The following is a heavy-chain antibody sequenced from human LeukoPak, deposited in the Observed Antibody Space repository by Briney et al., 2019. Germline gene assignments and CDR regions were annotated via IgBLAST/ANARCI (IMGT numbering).Heavy chain of an antibody. CDR1: GFTFSSYS. J-gene: IGHJ4*02. Sequence: GGSLRLSCAASGFTFSSYSMNWVRQAPGKGLEWVSSISSSSSYIYYTDSVKGRFTISRDNAKNSLYLQMNSLRAEDTAVYYCAKDVGKWESLHFFDYWGQGTLVTVSS. V-gene: IGHV3-21*01. D-gene: IGHD1-26*01. CDR3: AKDVGKWESLHFFDY. CDR2: ISSSSSYI.